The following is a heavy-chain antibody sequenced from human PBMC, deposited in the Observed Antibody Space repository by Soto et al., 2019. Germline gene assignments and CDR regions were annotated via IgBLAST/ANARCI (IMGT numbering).Heavy chain of an antibody. V-gene: IGHV4-61*01. J-gene: IGHJ4*02. CDR3: PRGGDAYKNGH. CDR2: IHYSGST. CDR1: GGSVSIGTYY. Sequence: QVQLQESGPGLVKPSETLSLTCTVPGGSVSIGTYYWSWIRQPPGKGLEWIGFIHYSGSTNYNPPLKSRVTMSVDTSKNQFSLKLTSVNAAVTAVYYCPRGGDAYKNGHWGQGTLVTVSS. D-gene: IGHD2-21*01.